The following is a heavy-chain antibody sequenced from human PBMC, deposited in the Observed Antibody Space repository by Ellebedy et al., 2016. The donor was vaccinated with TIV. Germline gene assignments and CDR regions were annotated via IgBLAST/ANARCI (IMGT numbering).Heavy chain of an antibody. CDR1: GSTFTNYL. J-gene: IGHJ6*02. CDR3: ARQSDIVLVPVAYYGLDV. D-gene: IGHD2-2*01. V-gene: IGHV5-10-1*01. Sequence: GGSLRLSXKGSGSTFTNYLITWVRQKPGKGLEWMGRIDPSDSHSSYSPSFQGHVTISVDKSISTAYLQWSSLKASDTAMYYCARQSDIVLVPVAYYGLDVWGRGTTVIVSS. CDR2: IDPSDSHS.